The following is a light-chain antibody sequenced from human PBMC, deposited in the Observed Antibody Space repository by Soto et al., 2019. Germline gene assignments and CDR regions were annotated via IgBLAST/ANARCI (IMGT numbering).Light chain of an antibody. CDR3: QQYNNWPRT. V-gene: IGKV3-15*01. CDR1: QSVSNN. CDR2: GAS. J-gene: IGKJ1*01. Sequence: EIVMTQSPATLSVSPGERATLSCRASQSVSNNLAWYQQKPGQAPRLRIYGASTRATGIPARFSGSGSGTEFTLTISSLLSEDFAVYYCQQYNNWPRTFGQGTKVEIK.